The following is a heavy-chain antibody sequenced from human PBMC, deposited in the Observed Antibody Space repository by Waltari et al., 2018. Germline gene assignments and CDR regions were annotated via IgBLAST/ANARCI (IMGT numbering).Heavy chain of an antibody. CDR3: ATMRGVSGSYYYYYMDV. Sequence: QVQLQQWGAGLLKPSETLSLTCAVYGGSFSGYYWSWIRQPPGKGLEWIGEINHSGSTNYNPSLKSRVNISVDTSKNQFSLKLSSVTAADTAVYYCATMRGVSGSYYYYYMDVWGKGTTVTISS. V-gene: IGHV4-34*01. CDR1: GGSFSGYY. CDR2: INHSGST. J-gene: IGHJ6*03. D-gene: IGHD3-10*01.